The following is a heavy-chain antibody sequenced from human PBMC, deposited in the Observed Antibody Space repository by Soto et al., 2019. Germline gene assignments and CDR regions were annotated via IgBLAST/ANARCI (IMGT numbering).Heavy chain of an antibody. V-gene: IGHV3-53*01. J-gene: IGHJ1*01. D-gene: IGHD5-18*01. CDR3: ARDRVERGYPEYFRH. Sequence: EVQLVESGGGLIQPGGSLRLSCAASGFTVSSNYMSWVRQAPGKGLEWVSVIYSGGSTYYADSVKGRFTISRDNSKNTLNLQMTSLRAEDTAVYYCARDRVERGYPEYFRHWGQGTLVTVSA. CDR1: GFTVSSNY. CDR2: IYSGGST.